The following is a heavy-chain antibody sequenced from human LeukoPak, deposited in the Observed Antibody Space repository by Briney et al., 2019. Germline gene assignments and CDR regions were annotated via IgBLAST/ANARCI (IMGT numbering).Heavy chain of an antibody. CDR2: INPSGGST. Sequence: GASVKVSCKASGYTLTNYYMHWVRQAPGQGLEWMGVINPSGGSTIYVQKFQGRVTMTRDTSTSTVSMELGSLRSEDTAVYFCASDEARDGFTNYLDYWGQGTLVTVSS. D-gene: IGHD5-24*01. J-gene: IGHJ4*02. CDR3: ASDEARDGFTNYLDY. V-gene: IGHV1-46*01. CDR1: GYTLTNYY.